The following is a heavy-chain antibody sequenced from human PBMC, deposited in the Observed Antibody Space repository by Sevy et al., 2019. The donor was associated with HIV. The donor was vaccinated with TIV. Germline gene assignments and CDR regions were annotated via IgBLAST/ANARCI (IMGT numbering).Heavy chain of an antibody. Sequence: SETLSLTCTVSGGSISSGSYYWSWIRQPAGKGLEWIGRIYTSGSNNYNPSLKSRVTISVDTSKNQFSLKLSSVTAADTAVYYCARVLGNYYDSSGYLRESDFDIWGQGTMVTVSS. CDR3: ARVLGNYYDSSGYLRESDFDI. V-gene: IGHV4-61*02. J-gene: IGHJ3*02. D-gene: IGHD3-22*01. CDR1: GGSISSGSYY. CDR2: IYTSGSN.